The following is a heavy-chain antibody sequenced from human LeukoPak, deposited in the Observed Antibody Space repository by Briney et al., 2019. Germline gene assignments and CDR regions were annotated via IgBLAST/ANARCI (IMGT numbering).Heavy chain of an antibody. CDR3: ARARTPAGGKGNWFDP. J-gene: IGHJ5*02. CDR1: GGSISSSYW. CDR2: IYHSGST. Sequence: PSGTLSLTCAVSGGSISSSYWWSWVRQPPGKGLEWIGEIYHSGSTNYNPSLKSRVTISVDNSKNQFSLKLSSVTAADTAVYYCARARTPAGGKGNWFDPWGQGTLVTVSS. V-gene: IGHV4-4*02. D-gene: IGHD4-23*01.